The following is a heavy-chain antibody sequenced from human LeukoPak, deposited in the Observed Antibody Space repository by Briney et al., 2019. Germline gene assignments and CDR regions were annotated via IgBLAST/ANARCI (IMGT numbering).Heavy chain of an antibody. Sequence: SETLSLTCTVSGDSISSGNYFWNWVRQPAGKGLEWCGRIYTSGAADYNPSLKSRVTISVDTSKNQFSLNLLSVTATDTAVYYCARRFKRGNYPYGDYFDYWGQGTLVTVSS. CDR1: GDSISSGNYF. D-gene: IGHD4-17*01. V-gene: IGHV4-61*02. J-gene: IGHJ4*02. CDR3: ARRFKRGNYPYGDYFDY. CDR2: IYTSGAA.